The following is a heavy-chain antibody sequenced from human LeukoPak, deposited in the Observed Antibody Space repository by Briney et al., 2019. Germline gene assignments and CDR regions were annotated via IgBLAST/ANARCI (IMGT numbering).Heavy chain of an antibody. J-gene: IGHJ4*02. Sequence: GGSLRLSCAASGFTFSSYAMSWVRQAPGKGLEWVSAISGSGGSTYYADSVKGRFTISRDNSKNTLYLQMNGLREEDTALYYCARGGPRVYCSSASCYDRFDYWGRGTLVTVSS. CDR3: ARGGPRVYCSSASCYDRFDY. D-gene: IGHD2-2*01. CDR1: GFTFSSYA. CDR2: ISGSGGST. V-gene: IGHV3-23*01.